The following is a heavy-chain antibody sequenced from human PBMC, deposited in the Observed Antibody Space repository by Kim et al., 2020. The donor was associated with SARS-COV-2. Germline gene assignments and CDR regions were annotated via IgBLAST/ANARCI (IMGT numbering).Heavy chain of an antibody. J-gene: IGHJ6*02. CDR2: IIPILGMA. Sequence: SVKVSCKASGGTFSSYAISWVRQAPGQGLEWMGRIIPILGMANYAQKFQGRVTITADKSTSTAYMELSSLRSEDTAVYYCARGNCSGGSCYTPLSYGMDVWGQGTTVTVSS. CDR3: ARGNCSGGSCYTPLSYGMDV. CDR1: GGTFSSYA. V-gene: IGHV1-69*04. D-gene: IGHD2-15*01.